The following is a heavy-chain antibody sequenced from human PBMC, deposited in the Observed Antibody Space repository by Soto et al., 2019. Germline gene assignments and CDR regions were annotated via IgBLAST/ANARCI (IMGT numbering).Heavy chain of an antibody. CDR1: GYIFTNYD. CDR2: MNPNSGAT. J-gene: IGHJ4*02. Sequence: QVQLVQSGAEVKKPGASVTVSCSASGYIFTNYDINWVRQATGQGLEWLGWMNPNSGATGNAKKFQGRLTLTRDTAITTAYMELNSLKSEDTAVYYCARNRRETGDFDYWGQGTLVTVSS. D-gene: IGHD7-27*01. CDR3: ARNRRETGDFDY. V-gene: IGHV1-8*01.